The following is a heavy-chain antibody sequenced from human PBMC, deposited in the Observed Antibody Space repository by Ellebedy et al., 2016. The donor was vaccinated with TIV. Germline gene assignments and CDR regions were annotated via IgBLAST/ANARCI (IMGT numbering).Heavy chain of an antibody. Sequence: PGGSLRLSCAASGFTFENYAMHWVRQAPGKGLEWVCVISGDGGTTFCADSVKGRFAISRDLDKDSLYLEMNSVRREDTALYYGTGALRLAAAARRRRGIAHWGQGVLVTVSS. V-gene: IGHV3-43*02. CDR3: TGALRLAAAARRRRGIAH. CDR2: ISGDGGTT. J-gene: IGHJ4*02. D-gene: IGHD6-25*01. CDR1: GFTFENYA.